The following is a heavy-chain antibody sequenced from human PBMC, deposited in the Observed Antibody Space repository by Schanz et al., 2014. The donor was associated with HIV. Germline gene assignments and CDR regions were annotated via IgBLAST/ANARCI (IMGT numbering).Heavy chain of an antibody. J-gene: IGHJ4*02. D-gene: IGHD2-2*02. CDR1: GFNFNSYG. CDR2: ISYDGRNK. Sequence: QEQLVESGGGVVQPGRSLRLSCVASGFNFNSYGMHWVRQAPGKGLEWVAVISYDGRNKHFADSVKGRFTISRDNSKKMLFLQMNRLRAEDTAVYYCAKDPGILPRTYFDSWGQGTPVTVSS. CDR3: AKDPGILPRTYFDS. V-gene: IGHV3-30*18.